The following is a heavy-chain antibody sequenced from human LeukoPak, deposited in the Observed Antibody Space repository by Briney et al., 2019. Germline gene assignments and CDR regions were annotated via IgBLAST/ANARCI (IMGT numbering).Heavy chain of an antibody. CDR3: ATVGSITIFGVVDY. D-gene: IGHD3-3*01. Sequence: GASVKVSCKISGYTLTELSMHWVRQAPGKGLEWMGGFDPGDGETIYAQKFQGRVTMTEDTSTDTAYMELSSLRSEDTAVYYCATVGSITIFGVVDYWGQGTLVTVSS. V-gene: IGHV1-24*01. CDR1: GYTLTELS. CDR2: FDPGDGET. J-gene: IGHJ4*02.